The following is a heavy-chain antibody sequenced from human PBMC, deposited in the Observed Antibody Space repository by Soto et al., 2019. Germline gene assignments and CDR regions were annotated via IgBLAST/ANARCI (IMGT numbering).Heavy chain of an antibody. Sequence: GGSLRLSCAAPGFTFSSYSMNWVRQAPGKGLEWVSSISSSSSYIYYADSVKGRFTISRDNAKNSLYLQMNSLRAEDTAVYYCARGQGVTMIVVVNEYFQHWGQGTLVTVSS. D-gene: IGHD3-22*01. CDR2: ISSSSSYI. V-gene: IGHV3-21*01. CDR3: ARGQGVTMIVVVNEYFQH. J-gene: IGHJ1*01. CDR1: GFTFSSYS.